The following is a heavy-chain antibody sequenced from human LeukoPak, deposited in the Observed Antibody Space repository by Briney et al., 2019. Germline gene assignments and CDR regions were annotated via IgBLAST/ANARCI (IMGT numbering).Heavy chain of an antibody. CDR2: ISGSGGST. D-gene: IGHD3-10*01. J-gene: IGHJ4*02. CDR3: AKIPYGSGSYSPWYYFDY. V-gene: IGHV3-23*01. Sequence: GGSLRLSCAASGFTFSSYSMSWVRQAPGEGLEWVSAISGSGGSTYYADSVKGRFTISRDTSKNTLYPQMNSLRAEDTAVYYCAKIPYGSGSYSPWYYFDYGGQGTLVTVSS. CDR1: GFTFSSYS.